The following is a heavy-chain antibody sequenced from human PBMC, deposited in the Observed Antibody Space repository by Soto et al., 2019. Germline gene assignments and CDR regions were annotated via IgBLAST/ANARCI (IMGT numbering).Heavy chain of an antibody. Sequence: PGGSLRLSCAASGFPFRSFGLQWVRQAPGRGLEWVAFLSHDGTKRKYGDSVRGRFSVSRDISEETLFLHMTNLRVEDTGVYYCSTHPSGGRGHDFGGPWFDPWGQGTLVTVSS. J-gene: IGHJ5*02. CDR1: GFPFRSFG. V-gene: IGHV3-30*03. D-gene: IGHD5-12*01. CDR3: STHPSGGRGHDFGGPWFDP. CDR2: LSHDGTKR.